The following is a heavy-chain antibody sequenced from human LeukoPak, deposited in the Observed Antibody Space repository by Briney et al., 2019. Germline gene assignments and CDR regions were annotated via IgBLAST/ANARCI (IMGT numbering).Heavy chain of an antibody. Sequence: PGGSLRLSCAASGFTFSRYWMHWVRQTPEKGLVWVSRINTDGTTTDYAGSVKGRFTISRDNAKSTLYLQMHSLRAEDTAEYYCARANDNDGSSGYSHDYWGQGTLVTVSS. V-gene: IGHV3-74*01. J-gene: IGHJ4*02. CDR2: INTDGTTT. CDR1: GFTFSRYW. D-gene: IGHD3-22*01. CDR3: ARANDNDGSSGYSHDY.